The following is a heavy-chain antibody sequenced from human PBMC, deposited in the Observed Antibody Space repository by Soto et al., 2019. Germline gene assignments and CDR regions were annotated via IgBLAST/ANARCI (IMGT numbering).Heavy chain of an antibody. J-gene: IGHJ3*01. D-gene: IGHD3-10*01. Sequence: DSVKGRFTISRDNAKNSLYLQMDSLRAEDTAMYYCARDPFTSPVENAFHVWGQGIMVTVSS. CDR3: ARDPFTSPVENAFHV. V-gene: IGHV3-7*01.